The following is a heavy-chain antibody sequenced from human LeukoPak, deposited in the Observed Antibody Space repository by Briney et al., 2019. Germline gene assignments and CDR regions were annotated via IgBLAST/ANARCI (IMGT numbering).Heavy chain of an antibody. Sequence: GGSLRLSCAASGFTFSSYEMNWVRQAPGKGLEWVSYISSSGDTIYYADSVKGRFTISRDNSKNTLYLQMNSLRAEDTAVYYCAKIILSLEYYYDSSGFDYWGQGTLVTVSS. J-gene: IGHJ4*02. CDR1: GFTFSSYE. CDR2: ISSSGDTI. V-gene: IGHV3-48*03. CDR3: AKIILSLEYYYDSSGFDY. D-gene: IGHD3-22*01.